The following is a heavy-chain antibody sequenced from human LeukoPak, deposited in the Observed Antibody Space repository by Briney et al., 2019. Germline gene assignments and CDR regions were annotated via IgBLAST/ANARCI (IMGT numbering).Heavy chain of an antibody. CDR3: AKRVDDYGDYFDY. J-gene: IGHJ4*02. CDR2: ISWNSGSI. Sequence: GGSLRLSCAASGFTFDDYAMHWVRQAPGKGLEWVSGISWNSGSIGYADSVKGRFTISRDNSKNTLYLQMNSLRAEDTAVYYCAKRVDDYGDYFDYWGQGTLVTVSS. CDR1: GFTFDDYA. D-gene: IGHD4-17*01. V-gene: IGHV3-9*01.